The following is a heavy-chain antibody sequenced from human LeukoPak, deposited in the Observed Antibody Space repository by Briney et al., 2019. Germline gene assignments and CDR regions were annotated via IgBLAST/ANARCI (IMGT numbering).Heavy chain of an antibody. CDR1: GYTFSSYA. D-gene: IGHD2-21*02. Sequence: PGRSLRLSCAASGYTFSSYAMRWGPQAPGKGVEWVSDISGSGGRTYYADSVQGRFTISRDTSKNTLYLKMNNLRAENTAVCYCATHHIRYCGGDCYSPFDYWGQGTLVTVSS. V-gene: IGHV3-23*01. CDR3: ATHHIRYCGGDCYSPFDY. J-gene: IGHJ4*02. CDR2: ISGSGGRT.